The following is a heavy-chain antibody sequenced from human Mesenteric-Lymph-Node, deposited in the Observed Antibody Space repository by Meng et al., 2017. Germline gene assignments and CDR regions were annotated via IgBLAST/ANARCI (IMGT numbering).Heavy chain of an antibody. CDR1: GYTFTTYA. CDR2: INAGNGNT. Sequence: VHLVQSGAEVKKPGASLKVSCKASGYTFTTYAIHWVRQAPGQSLEWMGWINAGNGNTRYSQKFQGRVSITRDTSASTAYMELSSLRSEDTAVYYCVRCIAVAGNWFDPWGQGTLVTVSS. V-gene: IGHV1-3*01. J-gene: IGHJ5*02. D-gene: IGHD6-19*01. CDR3: VRCIAVAGNWFDP.